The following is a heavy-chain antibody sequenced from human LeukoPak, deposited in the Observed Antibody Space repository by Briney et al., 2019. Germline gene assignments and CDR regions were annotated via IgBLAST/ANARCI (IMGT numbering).Heavy chain of an antibody. CDR2: ISAYNGNT. J-gene: IGHJ4*02. CDR3: ARDEVSGDRDFDF. D-gene: IGHD4-17*01. Sequence: GSSVKVSCKASGGTFSSYAINWVRQAPGLGLEWMGWISAYNGNTNYAQKLQGRVTMTTDTSTSTAYMELRSLRSDDTAVYYCARDEVSGDRDFDFWGQGTLVTVSS. V-gene: IGHV1-18*01. CDR1: GGTFSSYA.